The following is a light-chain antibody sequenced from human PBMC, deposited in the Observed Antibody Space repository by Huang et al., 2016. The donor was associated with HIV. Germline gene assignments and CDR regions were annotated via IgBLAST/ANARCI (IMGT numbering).Light chain of an antibody. Sequence: EIVLTQSPGTLSLSPGERATLSCRASQSVSSSYLAWYQQKPGQAPRLLFYGASSRATGIPDWFSGSGSGTDFTLTISRLEPEDFAVYYCQQYDSSPWTFGQGTKVEIK. J-gene: IGKJ1*01. CDR2: GAS. CDR1: QSVSSSY. CDR3: QQYDSSPWT. V-gene: IGKV3-20*01.